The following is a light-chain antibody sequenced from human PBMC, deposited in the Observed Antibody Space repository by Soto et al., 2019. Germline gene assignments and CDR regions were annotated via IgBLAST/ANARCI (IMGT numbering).Light chain of an antibody. CDR1: SSDVGGYNY. CDR3: SSYTSSSNRL. CDR2: DVS. Sequence: QSALTQPASVSGSPGQSITISCTGTSSDVGGYNYVSWYQQHPGKAPKLMIYDVSIRPSGVSNRFSGSKSGNTASLTISGLQAEDEADYYCSSYTSSSNRLFGGGTKVTVL. J-gene: IGLJ2*01. V-gene: IGLV2-14*01.